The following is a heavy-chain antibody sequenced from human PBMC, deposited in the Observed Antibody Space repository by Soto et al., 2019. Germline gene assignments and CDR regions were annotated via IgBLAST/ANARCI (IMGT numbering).Heavy chain of an antibody. CDR1: GGSIWSGGYY. CDR3: ARKDCGSCPMAV. CDR2: IYASGNN. D-gene: IGHD2-21*01. Sequence: SETLSLTCTVSGGSIWSGGYYWSWIRQLPGKGLEGIGYIYASGNNYYNPSLKSRLSLSVAMSTTKYSLKLSSATAADTAVYYSARKDCGSCPMAVWGKGTTVTVSS. V-gene: IGHV4-31*03. J-gene: IGHJ6*03.